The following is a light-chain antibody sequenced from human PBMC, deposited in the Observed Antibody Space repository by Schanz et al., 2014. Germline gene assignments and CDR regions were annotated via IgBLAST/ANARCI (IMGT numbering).Light chain of an antibody. V-gene: IGLV1-51*01. CDR2: DNN. CDR1: SSNIGNNF. Sequence: QSVLTQPPSVSAAPGQKVTISCSGSSSNIGNNFVSWYQQLPGTAPKLLIYDNNERPSGIPDRFSGSKSGTSATLGITGLQTGDDADYYCATWDSSLSAAVFGGGTKLTVL. CDR3: ATWDSSLSAAV. J-gene: IGLJ3*02.